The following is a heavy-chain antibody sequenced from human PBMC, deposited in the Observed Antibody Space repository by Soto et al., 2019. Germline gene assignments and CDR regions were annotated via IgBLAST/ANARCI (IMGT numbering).Heavy chain of an antibody. CDR1: GFTFSNYW. J-gene: IGHJ4*02. CDR2: INQDGSEE. Sequence: EVQLVESGGGLVQPGGSLRLSCAASGFTFSNYWMSWVRQAPGKGLEWVANINQDGSEEDFVDSMRGRFTISRDNAKNSLYLQMNSLRAEDTAVYYCARVGYSSSSFDYWGQGTLLTVSS. V-gene: IGHV3-7*03. CDR3: ARVGYSSSSFDY. D-gene: IGHD6-6*01.